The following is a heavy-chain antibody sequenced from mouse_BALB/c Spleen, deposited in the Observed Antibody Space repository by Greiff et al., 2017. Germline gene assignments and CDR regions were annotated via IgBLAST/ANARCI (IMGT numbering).Heavy chain of an antibody. V-gene: IGHV5-6-3*01. D-gene: IGHD2-3*01. CDR2: INSNGGST. CDR3: ARGDIDDGYYTAWFAY. J-gene: IGHJ3*01. Sequence: EVKLVESGGGLVQPGGSLKLSCAASGFTFSSYGMSWVRKTPDKRLELVATINSNGGSTYYPDSVKGRFTISTDNDKNTLYLQMSSLKSEDTAMDYCARGDIDDGYYTAWFAYWGQGTLVTVSA. CDR1: GFTFSSYG.